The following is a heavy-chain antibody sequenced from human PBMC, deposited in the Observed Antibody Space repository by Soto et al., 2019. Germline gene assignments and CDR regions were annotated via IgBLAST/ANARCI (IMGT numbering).Heavy chain of an antibody. Sequence: EVQLVESGGGLVQPGRSLRLSCAASGFTFDDYAMHWVRQAPGKGLEWVSGISWNSGSIGYADSVKGRFTISRDNAKNSLYLQMDSLRVEDTAIYYCARVGYGSGNYYFDYWGQGTLVTVSS. D-gene: IGHD3-10*01. J-gene: IGHJ4*02. V-gene: IGHV3-9*01. CDR3: ARVGYGSGNYYFDY. CDR1: GFTFDDYA. CDR2: ISWNSGSI.